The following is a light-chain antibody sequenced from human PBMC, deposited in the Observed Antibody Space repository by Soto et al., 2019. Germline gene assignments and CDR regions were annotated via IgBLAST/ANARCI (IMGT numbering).Light chain of an antibody. CDR2: GAS. CDR3: QQYNSWLT. V-gene: IGKV3-15*01. Sequence: DIVMTQSPATLSVSPGERATLSCRASQSVSSNLAWYQQKPGQAPRLLIYGASTRATGIPARFSGSGSGTEFTLTISSLQSEDFAVYYCQQYNSWLTFGQGTKV. J-gene: IGKJ1*01. CDR1: QSVSSN.